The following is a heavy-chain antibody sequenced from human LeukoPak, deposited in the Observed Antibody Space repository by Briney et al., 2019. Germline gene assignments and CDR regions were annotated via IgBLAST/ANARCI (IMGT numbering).Heavy chain of an antibody. CDR2: TYYMSKWFN. J-gene: IGHJ2*01. D-gene: IGHD3-10*01. V-gene: IGHV6-1*01. CDR1: GDSVSSNSAA. Sequence: SQTLSLTCAISGDSVSSNSAAWNWIRQSPSRGLEWLGRTYYMSKWFNDYALSVKSRITINPDTSKNQFSLQLNSVTPEDTAVYYCARAGSTGTWYFDLWGRGTLVTVSS. CDR3: ARAGSTGTWYFDL.